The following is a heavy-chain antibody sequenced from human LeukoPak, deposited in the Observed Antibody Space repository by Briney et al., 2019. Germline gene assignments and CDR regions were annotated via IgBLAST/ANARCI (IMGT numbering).Heavy chain of an antibody. CDR3: ARWLYTSGWAIDY. J-gene: IGHJ4*02. CDR2: IRPDGSAQ. Sequence: GSLGLSCAASGFTFSDYYMNWVRQAPGKGLAWVANIRPDGSAQFYADSVRGRFTISRDNAKNSLYLQMNSLTDDDTAVYYCARWLYTSGWAIDYWGQGTLVTVSS. V-gene: IGHV3-7*01. D-gene: IGHD6-19*01. CDR1: GFTFSDYY.